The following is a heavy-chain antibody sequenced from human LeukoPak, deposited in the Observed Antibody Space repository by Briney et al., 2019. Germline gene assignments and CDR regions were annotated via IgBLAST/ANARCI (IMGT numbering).Heavy chain of an antibody. J-gene: IGHJ4*02. V-gene: IGHV3-21*01. CDR3: ARVPHSSWYDY. Sequence: GGSLRLSCAASGFTFSSYSMNWVRQAPGKGLEWVSAISGSGGSTYYADSVKGRFTISRDNAKNSLYLQMNSLRAEDTAVYYCARVPHSSWYDYWGQGTLVTVSS. CDR1: GFTFSSYS. CDR2: ISGSGGST. D-gene: IGHD6-13*01.